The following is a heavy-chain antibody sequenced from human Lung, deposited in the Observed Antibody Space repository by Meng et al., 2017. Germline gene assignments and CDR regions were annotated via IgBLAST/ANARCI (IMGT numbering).Heavy chain of an antibody. Sequence: QVQLAESGGALVQPGRSLRLSCAASGFSFSSHAMHWVRQAPGKGLERVALISCDGSGEGYADSVKGRFTISRDNSKSTLYLQMDSLRPEDTAVYYCIAEIGPKSFDNWGQGTLVTVSS. CDR2: ISCDGSGE. J-gene: IGHJ4*02. D-gene: IGHD3-22*01. CDR3: IAEIGPKSFDN. V-gene: IGHV3-30*04. CDR1: GFSFSSHA.